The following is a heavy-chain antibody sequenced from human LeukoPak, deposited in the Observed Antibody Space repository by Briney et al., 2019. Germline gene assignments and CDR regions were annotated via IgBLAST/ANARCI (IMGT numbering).Heavy chain of an antibody. CDR2: ISAYNGNT. Sequence: RASVKVSCKASGYTFTSYGIGWGRQAPGQGLEWMGGISAYNGNTNYAQKLQGRVTMTTDTSTSTAYRELRSLRSDDTAVYYCARVGAGGSLDYWGQGTLVTVSS. V-gene: IGHV1-18*01. D-gene: IGHD1-26*01. CDR3: ARVGAGGSLDY. CDR1: GYTFTSYG. J-gene: IGHJ4*02.